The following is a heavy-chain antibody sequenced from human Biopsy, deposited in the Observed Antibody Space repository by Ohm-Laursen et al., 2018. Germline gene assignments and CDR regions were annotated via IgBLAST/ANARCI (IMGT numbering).Heavy chain of an antibody. D-gene: IGHD5/OR15-5a*01. Sequence: ASVKVSCNASGYNFRGYHLHWVRLAPGQGLEWMGWINPDTGETRYAPKFQGRLALTRDVSVNTGYLELSSLGSDDTAIYFCAKPSGGVSTIGFDPWGQGTRVTVSS. V-gene: IGHV1-2*02. CDR2: INPDTGET. J-gene: IGHJ5*02. CDR1: GYNFRGYH. CDR3: AKPSGGVSTIGFDP.